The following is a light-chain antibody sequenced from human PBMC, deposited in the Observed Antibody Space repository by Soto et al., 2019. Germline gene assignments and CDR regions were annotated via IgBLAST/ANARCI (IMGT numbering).Light chain of an antibody. V-gene: IGKV1-33*01. CDR3: QQYKDFPIT. CDR1: QDIGKY. Sequence: DIQMTQSPSSLSASVGDRVTITCQASQDIGKYLNWYQQKPGKAPKLLISYASILETGVLSRFSGSGSGTDFTFTISSLQPEDIATFFCQQYKDFPITFGGGTKVEIK. CDR2: YAS. J-gene: IGKJ4*01.